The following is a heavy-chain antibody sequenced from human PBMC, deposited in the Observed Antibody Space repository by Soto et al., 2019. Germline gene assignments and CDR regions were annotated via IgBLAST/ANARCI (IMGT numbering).Heavy chain of an antibody. CDR3: ARGYYGSGSYYNPRDRYNWFDP. D-gene: IGHD3-10*01. CDR1: GGSISSYY. Sequence: KTSETLSLTCTVSGGSISSYYWSWIRQPPGKGLEWIGYIYYSGSTNYNPSLKSRVTISVDTSKNQFSLKLSSVTAADTAVYYCARGYYGSGSYYNPRDRYNWFDPWGQGTLVTVSS. J-gene: IGHJ5*02. CDR2: IYYSGST. V-gene: IGHV4-59*01.